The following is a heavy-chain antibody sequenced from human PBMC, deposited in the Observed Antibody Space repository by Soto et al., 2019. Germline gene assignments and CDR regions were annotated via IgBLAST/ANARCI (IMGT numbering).Heavy chain of an antibody. Sequence: QVQLVQSGAEVKKPGASVKVSCKASGSTFTSYDINWVRQATGQGLEWMGWMNPNSGNTGYAQKCQGRITMTRNTSISTAYVELGSLRSEDTAVYYCARGILVVYSSSFYYYYYMDVWGKATTVTVSS. V-gene: IGHV1-8*01. D-gene: IGHD6-6*01. CDR3: ARGILVVYSSSFYYYYYMDV. J-gene: IGHJ6*03. CDR2: MNPNSGNT. CDR1: GSTFTSYD.